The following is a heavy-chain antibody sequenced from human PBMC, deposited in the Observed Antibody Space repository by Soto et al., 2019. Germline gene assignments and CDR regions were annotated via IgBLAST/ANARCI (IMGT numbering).Heavy chain of an antibody. CDR1: GDSISNLDYF. Sequence: SETLSLTCSVSGDSISNLDYFWAWIRQPPGQALEYIGYIYKSATTYYNPSFESRVAISVDTSKSQFSLRLTSVTAADSAVYFCAREPYLPKARNDFWGQGTLVT. V-gene: IGHV4-30-4*01. J-gene: IGHJ4*02. CDR2: IYKSATT. CDR3: AREPYLPKARNDF.